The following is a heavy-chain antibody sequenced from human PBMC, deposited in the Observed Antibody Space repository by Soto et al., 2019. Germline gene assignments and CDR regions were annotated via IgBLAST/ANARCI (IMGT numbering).Heavy chain of an antibody. J-gene: IGHJ4*02. Sequence: ASVKVSCKTSGYSFIDYYIHWVRQAPGQGLEWVGWISPNSGASKYADNFQGRVTMTRDRSTSTVYMELTGLISDDTAVYYCARWREQVATHDSWGQGTLVNVSS. CDR1: GYSFIDYY. CDR3: ARWREQVATHDS. V-gene: IGHV1-2*02. CDR2: ISPNSGAS. D-gene: IGHD5-12*01.